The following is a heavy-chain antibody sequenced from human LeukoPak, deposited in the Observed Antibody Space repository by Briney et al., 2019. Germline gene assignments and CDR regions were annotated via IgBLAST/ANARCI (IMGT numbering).Heavy chain of an antibody. D-gene: IGHD2-2*01. CDR3: AKDIVLIPAAAFDY. V-gene: IGHV3-23*01. CDR1: GFTFSNYA. Sequence: GGSLRLSCAASGFTFSNYAMSWVRRAPGKGLEWVSTFTGSGDDTFYADSVKGRFTISRDNSKNTLYLQMNSLRADDTAVYYCAKDIVLIPAAAFDYWGQGTLATVSS. J-gene: IGHJ4*02. CDR2: FTGSGDDT.